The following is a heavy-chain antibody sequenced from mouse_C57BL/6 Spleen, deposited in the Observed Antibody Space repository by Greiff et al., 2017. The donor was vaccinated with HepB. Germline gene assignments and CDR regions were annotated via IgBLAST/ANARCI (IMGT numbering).Heavy chain of an antibody. D-gene: IGHD1-1*01. Sequence: EVKVVESGGDLVKPGGSLKLSCAASGFTFSSYGMSWVRQTPDKRLEWVATISSGGSYTYYPDSVKGRFTISRDNAKNTLYLQMSSLKSEDTAMYYCAREGTVNYAMDYWGQGTSVTVSS. CDR2: ISSGGSYT. J-gene: IGHJ4*01. CDR1: GFTFSSYG. CDR3: AREGTVNYAMDY. V-gene: IGHV5-6*01.